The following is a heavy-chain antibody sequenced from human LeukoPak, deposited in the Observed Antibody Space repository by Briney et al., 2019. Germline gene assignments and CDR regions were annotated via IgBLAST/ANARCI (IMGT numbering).Heavy chain of an antibody. CDR1: GGSISSYY. D-gene: IGHD3-22*01. CDR3: ARGEGYYYDSSGYGRAPDAFDI. J-gene: IGHJ3*02. V-gene: IGHV4-59*01. CDR2: IYYSGST. Sequence: SETLSLTCTVSGGSISSYYWSWIRQPPGKGLEWIGYIYYSGSTNYNPSLKSRVTISVDTSKNQFSLKLSSVTAADTAVYHCARGEGYYYDSSGYGRAPDAFDIWGQGTMVTVSS.